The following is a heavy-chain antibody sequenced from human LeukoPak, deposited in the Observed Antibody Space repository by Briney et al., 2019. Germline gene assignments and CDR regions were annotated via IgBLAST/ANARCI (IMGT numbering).Heavy chain of an antibody. D-gene: IGHD3-22*01. CDR2: IKSDGSSI. Sequence: GGSLRLSCAASGFTFSSYWMHWVRQAPGKGLVWVSFIKSDGSSISYADSVKGRFTISRDNAKNTLYLQMNSLRAEDTAVYYCARVKYYDSSGYYSEGWPYDYWGQGTLVTVSS. CDR3: ARVKYYDSSGYYSEGWPYDY. J-gene: IGHJ4*02. CDR1: GFTFSSYW. V-gene: IGHV3-74*01.